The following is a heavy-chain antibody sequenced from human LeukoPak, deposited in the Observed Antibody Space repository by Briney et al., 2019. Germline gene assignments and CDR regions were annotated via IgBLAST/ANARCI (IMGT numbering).Heavy chain of an antibody. Sequence: SETLPLTCTVSGGSISSGDYYWSWIRQPPGKGLEWIGYIYYSGSTYYNPSLKSRVTISVDTSKNQFSLKLSSVTAADTAVYYCARSSSGWYKDNWFDPWGQGTLVTVSS. V-gene: IGHV4-30-4*08. CDR1: GGSISSGDYY. D-gene: IGHD6-19*01. J-gene: IGHJ5*02. CDR3: ARSSSGWYKDNWFDP. CDR2: IYYSGST.